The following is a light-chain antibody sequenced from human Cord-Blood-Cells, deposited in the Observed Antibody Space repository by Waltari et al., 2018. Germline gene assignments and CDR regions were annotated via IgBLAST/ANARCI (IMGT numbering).Light chain of an antibody. CDR3: CSYAGSSSFV. Sequence: QSALTQPASVSGSPGQSITISCTGTSSDVGSYNLVSWYQQHPGKAPKLMIYEVSKRPSGVSNRFSGSKCGNTASRTISGLQAADEADYYCCSYAGSSSFVFGTGTKVTVL. J-gene: IGLJ1*01. V-gene: IGLV2-23*02. CDR1: SSDVGSYNL. CDR2: EVS.